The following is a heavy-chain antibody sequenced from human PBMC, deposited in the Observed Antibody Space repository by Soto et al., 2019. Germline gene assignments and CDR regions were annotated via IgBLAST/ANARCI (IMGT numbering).Heavy chain of an antibody. D-gene: IGHD1-1*01. CDR1: GGSITSSGSA. J-gene: IGHJ4*02. Sequence: SETLSLTCNASGGSITSSGSAWGWIRQSPGKGLEWIGTIDYSGNIYYIPSLKSRITISVDTSKNQISLKLSSVTAADTAVYYCARHIHNQGFEYYFDSWGQGTLVTVSA. CDR3: ARHIHNQGFEYYFDS. V-gene: IGHV4-39*01. CDR2: IDYSGNI.